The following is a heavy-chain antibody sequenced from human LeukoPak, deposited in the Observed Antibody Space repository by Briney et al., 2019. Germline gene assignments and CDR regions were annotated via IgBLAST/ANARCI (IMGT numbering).Heavy chain of an antibody. Sequence: GGSLRLSCAASGFTVSSNYMSWVRQAPGKGLEWVSVIYSGGSTYYADSVKGRFTISRDNSKNTLYLQMNSLRAEDTAVYYCARALHLWFGMDEGWFDPWGQGTLVAVSS. D-gene: IGHD3-10*01. J-gene: IGHJ5*02. CDR1: GFTVSSNY. CDR2: IYSGGST. CDR3: ARALHLWFGMDEGWFDP. V-gene: IGHV3-66*01.